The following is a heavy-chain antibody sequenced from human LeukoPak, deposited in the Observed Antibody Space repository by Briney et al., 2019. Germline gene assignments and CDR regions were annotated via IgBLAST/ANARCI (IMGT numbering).Heavy chain of an antibody. CDR1: GGSISSFY. V-gene: IGHV4-59*08. D-gene: IGHD3-10*01. CDR3: ARRRGDYGSGELNI. Sequence: PSETLSLTCTVSGGSISSFYWSWLRQPPGKGLEWIGYIYYSGSTTYNPSLKSRVTISLDMSKKQFSLKLSSVTAADTAVYYRARRRGDYGSGELNIWGQGTMVTVSS. J-gene: IGHJ3*02. CDR2: IYYSGST.